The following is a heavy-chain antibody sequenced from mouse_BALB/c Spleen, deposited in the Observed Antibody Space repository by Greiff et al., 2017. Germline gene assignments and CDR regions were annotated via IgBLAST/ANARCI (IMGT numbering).Heavy chain of an antibody. Sequence: DVKLVESGGGLVKPGGSLKLSCAASGFTFSSYAMSWVRQTPEKRLEWVATISSGGSYTYYPDSVKGRFTISRDNAKNTLYLQMSSLRSEDTAMYYCARREGYAMDYWGQGTSVTVAS. J-gene: IGHJ4*01. CDR2: ISSGGSYT. CDR3: ARREGYAMDY. V-gene: IGHV5-9-3*01. CDR1: GFTFSSYA.